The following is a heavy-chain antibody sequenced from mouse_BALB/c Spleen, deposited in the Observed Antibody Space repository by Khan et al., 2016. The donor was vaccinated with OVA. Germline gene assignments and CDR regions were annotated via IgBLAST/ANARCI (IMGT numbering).Heavy chain of an antibody. CDR3: GRINA. V-gene: IGHV14-3*02. J-gene: IGHJ2*01. CDR1: GFNIKDTY. Sequence: VRLQQSGAELVKPGASVKLSCTASGFNIKDTYMHWVKQRPEQGLEWIGRIDTANGNTKYDPKFQGKATITADTSSNTAYLQFSSLTSEDTASYYCGRINAGGQGTTRTVAS. CDR2: IDTANGNT.